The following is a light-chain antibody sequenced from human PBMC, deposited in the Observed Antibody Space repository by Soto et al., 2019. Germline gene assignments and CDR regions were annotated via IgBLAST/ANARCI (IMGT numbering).Light chain of an antibody. Sequence: ELVITRSPATLSVSPGERATLSCRASPSVXSDLAWYHQKPGQAPRLLIYSXSTRETGIPARLSGSGSGTEFTLTINSLQSEYFVVFYCYQYGSTPPTFGQGTKVDIK. CDR1: PSVXSD. CDR3: YQYGSTPPT. V-gene: IGKV3-15*01. CDR2: SXS. J-gene: IGKJ1*01.